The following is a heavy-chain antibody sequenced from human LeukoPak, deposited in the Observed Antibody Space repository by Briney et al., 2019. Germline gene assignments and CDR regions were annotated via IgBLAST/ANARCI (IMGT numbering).Heavy chain of an antibody. CDR3: ARGVHYYDSSGYLGY. CDR1: GGSFSGYY. J-gene: IGHJ4*02. D-gene: IGHD3-22*01. V-gene: IGHV4-34*01. Sequence: SETPSLTCAVYGGSFSGYYWSWIRQPPGKGLEWIGEINHSGSTNYNPSLKSRVTISVDTSKNQFSLKLSSVTAAGTAVYYCARGVHYYDSSGYLGYWGQGTLVTVSS. CDR2: INHSGST.